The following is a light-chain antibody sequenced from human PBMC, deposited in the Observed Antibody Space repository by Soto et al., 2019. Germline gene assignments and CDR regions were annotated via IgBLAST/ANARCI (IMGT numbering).Light chain of an antibody. J-gene: IGKJ5*01. Sequence: EIVLTQSPATLSLSPGERATLSCRASQGVSSYLAWYQQKPGQAPRLLIYDASNRATGIPARFSGSGPGTDFTLTISSLEPEDFAVYYCQQRSNWQPITFGQGTRLEIK. V-gene: IGKV3D-11*01. CDR1: QGVSSY. CDR3: QQRSNWQPIT. CDR2: DAS.